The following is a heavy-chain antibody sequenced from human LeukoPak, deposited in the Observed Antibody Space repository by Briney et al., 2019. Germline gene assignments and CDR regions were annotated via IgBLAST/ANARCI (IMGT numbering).Heavy chain of an antibody. Sequence: GGSLRLSCAASGFTFSSYGMHWVRQAPGKGLEWVAVIWFDGSKQEYADPLKGRFTISRDEAKNTLYLQMNSLRVEDTAVYYCAREASGYYRDFWGQGTLVTVSS. J-gene: IGHJ4*02. CDR2: IWFDGSKQ. CDR3: AREASGYYRDF. V-gene: IGHV3-33*01. D-gene: IGHD3-3*01. CDR1: GFTFSSYG.